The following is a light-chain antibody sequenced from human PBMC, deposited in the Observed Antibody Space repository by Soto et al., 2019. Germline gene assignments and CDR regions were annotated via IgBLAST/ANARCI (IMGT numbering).Light chain of an antibody. Sequence: DIQMTQSPSTLSASVGDRVTITCRASQSIGSWLAWYQQKPGKAPKLLIYHASSLETGVPSRFSGSGSGTEFTLTISSLQPDDFATYYCQQANSFPLTVGGGTKVDIK. CDR3: QQANSFPLT. J-gene: IGKJ4*01. V-gene: IGKV1-5*01. CDR2: HAS. CDR1: QSIGSW.